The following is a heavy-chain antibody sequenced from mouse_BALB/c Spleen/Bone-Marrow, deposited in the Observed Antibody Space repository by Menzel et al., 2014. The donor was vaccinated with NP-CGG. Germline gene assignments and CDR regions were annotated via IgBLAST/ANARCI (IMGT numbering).Heavy chain of an antibody. V-gene: IGHV5-17*02. D-gene: IGHD1-1*01. CDR1: GFTFSSFG. CDR3: ARSGSSSGYFDY. J-gene: IGHJ2*01. Sequence: DVQLVESGGGLVQPGGSRKLSCAASGFTFSSFGMHWVRQAPEKGLEWVAYISSGSSTIYYADTVMGRFTISRGNPKNTLFLQMTSLRSEDTAMYYCARSGSSSGYFDYWGQGTTLTVSS. CDR2: ISSGSSTI.